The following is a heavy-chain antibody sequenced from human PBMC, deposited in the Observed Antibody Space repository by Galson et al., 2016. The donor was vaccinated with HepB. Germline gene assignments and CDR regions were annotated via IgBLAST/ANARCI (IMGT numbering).Heavy chain of an antibody. CDR2: IWYDGSSK. CDR1: GFTSSSYG. V-gene: IGHV3-33*06. J-gene: IGHJ4*02. Sequence: SLRLSCAASGFTSSSYGMHWVRQAPGKGLEWVAVIWYDGSSKYYGDSVKGRFTISRDNSKNTLYLQMNSLRVEDTAVYYCAKDDHIVAAIWERDTYFDSWGQGTLVTVSS. CDR3: AKDDHIVAAIWERDTYFDS. D-gene: IGHD5-12*01.